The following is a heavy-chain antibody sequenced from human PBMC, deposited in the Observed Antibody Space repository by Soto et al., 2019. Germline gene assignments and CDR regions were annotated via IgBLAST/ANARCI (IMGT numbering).Heavy chain of an antibody. D-gene: IGHD6-19*01. CDR1: GYSFTTYG. Sequence: GASVKVSCKASGYSFTTYGISWVRQAPGQGLEWMGWISAYNGNTNYAQKFRGRVTMTTDTSTRTAYMEMRSPRSDDTAVYYCARVGFGSGRNYGMDVWGQGTTVTVSS. V-gene: IGHV1-18*01. J-gene: IGHJ6*02. CDR2: ISAYNGNT. CDR3: ARVGFGSGRNYGMDV.